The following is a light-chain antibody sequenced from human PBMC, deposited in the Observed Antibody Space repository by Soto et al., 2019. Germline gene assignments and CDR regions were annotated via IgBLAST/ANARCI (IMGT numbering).Light chain of an antibody. Sequence: QSALTQPASVSGSPGQSITISCTGTSSDVGGYNYVSWYQQHPGKAPKLMIYEVSNRPSGVSYRFSVSKSGNTASLTISGLQAEDEADYYCSSYTNTNTYVFGTGTKLTVL. V-gene: IGLV2-14*01. CDR3: SSYTNTNTYV. CDR1: SSDVGGYNY. J-gene: IGLJ1*01. CDR2: EVS.